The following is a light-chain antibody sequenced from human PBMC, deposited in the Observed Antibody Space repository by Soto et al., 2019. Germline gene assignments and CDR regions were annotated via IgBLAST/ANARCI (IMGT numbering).Light chain of an antibody. J-gene: IGKJ4*01. CDR2: DAS. CDR1: QSVRIN. Sequence: EVVMTQSPATLSVSPGERATLSCRASQSVRINLAWYLQKPGQAPRLLIYDASTRATGIPARFSGSGSGTEFTLTISSLQSEDFGVYYCQQYNNWPPLTFGGGTKVEIK. CDR3: QQYNNWPPLT. V-gene: IGKV3-15*01.